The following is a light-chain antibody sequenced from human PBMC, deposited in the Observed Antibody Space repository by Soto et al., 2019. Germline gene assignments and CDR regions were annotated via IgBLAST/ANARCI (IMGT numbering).Light chain of an antibody. CDR3: SSFTSSRAYV. CDR2: EVS. Sequence: QSALAQPASVSGSPGQSITISCTGTSSDVGGYNYVSWYQQQSGKAPKLMIHEVSNRPSGVSNRFSGSKSGNTASLTISGLQAEDEADYYCSSFTSSRAYVLGIGTKVTVL. J-gene: IGLJ1*01. V-gene: IGLV2-14*01. CDR1: SSDVGGYNY.